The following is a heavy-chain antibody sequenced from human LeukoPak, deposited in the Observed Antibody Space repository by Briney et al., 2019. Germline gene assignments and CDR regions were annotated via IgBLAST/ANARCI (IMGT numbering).Heavy chain of an antibody. CDR3: GRGQKHDYGRDDYYYYFYMDV. D-gene: IGHD4-17*01. J-gene: IGHJ6*03. V-gene: IGHV1-2*02. CDR2: INPNSGGT. Sequence: ASVKVSCKASGYTFTGYYMHWVGQAPGQGLEWMGWINPNSGGTNYARKFQGRVTMTRDTSIRTAYMEMRRLRADDTGVYESGRGQKHDYGRDDYYYYFYMDVWGKGTTVTISS. CDR1: GYTFTGYY.